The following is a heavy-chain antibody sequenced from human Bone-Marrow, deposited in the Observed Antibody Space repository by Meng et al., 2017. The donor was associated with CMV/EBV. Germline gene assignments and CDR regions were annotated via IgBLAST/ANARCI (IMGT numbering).Heavy chain of an antibody. CDR2: IYFSGRT. V-gene: IGHV4-39*07. D-gene: IGHD6-19*01. Sequence: SETLSLTCTVSGGSISISNYYWVWIRQPPGKGLEWIGSIYFSGRTYYSPSLKSRVTISVDTSKKQFSLKVNSVTAADTAVYYCPRVKAVSNWFDPWGQGTLVTVSS. CDR3: PRVKAVSNWFDP. CDR1: GGSISISNYY. J-gene: IGHJ5*02.